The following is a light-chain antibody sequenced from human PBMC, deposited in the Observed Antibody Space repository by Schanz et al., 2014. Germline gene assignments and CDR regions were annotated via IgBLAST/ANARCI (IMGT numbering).Light chain of an antibody. CDR2: DAS. J-gene: IGKJ1*01. CDR1: QSITHL. CDR3: QQYNSLWT. V-gene: IGKV1-5*01. Sequence: DIQMTQSPSTLSASVGDRVTITCRARQSITHLLAWYQQKPGRAPKLLIYDASTLERGVPSRFSGSGSGTEFTLTITSLQPDDFATYYCQQYNSLWTFGQGTKVEIK.